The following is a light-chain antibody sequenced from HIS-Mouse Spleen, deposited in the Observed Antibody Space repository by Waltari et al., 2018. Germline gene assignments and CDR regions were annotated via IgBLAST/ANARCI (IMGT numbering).Light chain of an antibody. CDR3: SSYTSSSTLVV. J-gene: IGLJ2*01. CDR1: SSYVGGSNY. Sequence: QSALTQPASVSGSPGQSITISCPGPSSYVGGSNYVSWYQQHPGKAPKLMIYDVSNRPSGVSNRFSGSKSGNTASLTISGLQAEDEADYYCSSYTSSSTLVVFGGGTKLTVL. CDR2: DVS. V-gene: IGLV2-14*03.